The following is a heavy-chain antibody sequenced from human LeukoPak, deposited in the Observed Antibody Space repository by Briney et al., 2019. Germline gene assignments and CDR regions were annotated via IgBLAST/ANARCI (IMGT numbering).Heavy chain of an antibody. CDR1: GFTFSSYA. V-gene: IGHV3-23*01. CDR2: ISGSGGST. CDR3: AKDRRKIVATITFDY. Sequence: PGGSLRLSCAASGFTFSSYAMSWVRQAPGKGLEWVSAISGSGGSTYYADSVKGRFTISRDNSKNTLYLQMNSLRAEDTAVYYCAKDRRKIVATITFDYWGQGTLVTVSS. D-gene: IGHD5-12*01. J-gene: IGHJ4*02.